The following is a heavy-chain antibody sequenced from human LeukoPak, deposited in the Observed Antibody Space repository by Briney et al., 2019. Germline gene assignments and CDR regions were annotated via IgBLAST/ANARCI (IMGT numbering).Heavy chain of an antibody. CDR2: IYYSGST. D-gene: IGHD6-13*01. CDR1: GGSISSSSYS. Sequence: PSETLSLTCTVSGGSISSSSYSWGWIRQPPGKGLEWIGSIYYSGSTYYNPSLKSRVTISVDTSKNQFSLKLSSVTAADTAVYYCARNEAAGATFDYWGQGTLVTVSS. V-gene: IGHV4-39*01. J-gene: IGHJ4*02. CDR3: ARNEAAGATFDY.